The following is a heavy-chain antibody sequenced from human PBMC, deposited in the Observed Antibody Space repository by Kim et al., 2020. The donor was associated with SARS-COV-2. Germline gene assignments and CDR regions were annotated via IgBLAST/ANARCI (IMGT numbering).Heavy chain of an antibody. Sequence: YYADSGQGQLTISRTNSKNTLYIQMNSLRAEDTAVYYCARDRVTGDAFDIWGQGTMVTVSS. V-gene: IGHV3-53*04. J-gene: IGHJ3*02. CDR3: ARDRVTGDAFDI. D-gene: IGHD2-21*02.